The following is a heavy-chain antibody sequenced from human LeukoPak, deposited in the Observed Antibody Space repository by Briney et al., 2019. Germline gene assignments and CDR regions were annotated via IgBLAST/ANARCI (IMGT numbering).Heavy chain of an antibody. J-gene: IGHJ4*02. CDR3: ARGSYYDVESDY. Sequence: GGSLRLSCAASGFTFSGYAMSWVRQAPGKGLEWVSAISGSGGSTYYADSVKGRFTISRDNSKNTLYLQMNSLRAEDTAVYYCARGSYYDVESDYWGQGTLVTVSS. CDR1: GFTFSGYA. V-gene: IGHV3-23*01. CDR2: ISGSGGST. D-gene: IGHD1-26*01.